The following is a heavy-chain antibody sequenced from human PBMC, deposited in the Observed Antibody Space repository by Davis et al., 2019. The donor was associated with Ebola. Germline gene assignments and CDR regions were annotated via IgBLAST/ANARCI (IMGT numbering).Heavy chain of an antibody. CDR1: GGSISSGDYY. V-gene: IGHV4-30-4*01. CDR2: IYYSGST. J-gene: IGHJ6*03. Sequence: PSETLSLTCTVSGGSISSGDYYWSWIRQPPGKGLEWIGYIYYSGSTYYNPSLKSRVTISVDTSKNQFSLKLSSVTAADTAVYYCASIVVVPELVYYYYMDVWGKGTTVTVS. D-gene: IGHD2-2*01. CDR3: ASIVVVPELVYYYYMDV.